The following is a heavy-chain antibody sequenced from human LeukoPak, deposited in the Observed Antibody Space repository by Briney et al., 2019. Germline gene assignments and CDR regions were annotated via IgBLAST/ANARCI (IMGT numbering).Heavy chain of an antibody. CDR3: ARGGFYCGGDCYVDY. CDR1: GGSFSPYY. Sequence: SETLSLTCAVYGGSFSPYYWSWIRQPPGKGLEWIGEINHSGSTNYNPSLRSRVTISVDTSKNQFSLRLSSVTAADTAVYYCARGGFYCGGDCYVDYWGQGTLVTVSS. CDR2: INHSGST. J-gene: IGHJ4*02. D-gene: IGHD2-21*02. V-gene: IGHV4-34*01.